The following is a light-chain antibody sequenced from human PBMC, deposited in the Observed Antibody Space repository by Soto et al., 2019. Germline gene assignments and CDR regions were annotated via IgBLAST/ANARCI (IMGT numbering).Light chain of an antibody. CDR3: SSYTSSSTYV. CDR1: SSDVGSYNR. V-gene: IGLV2-18*02. J-gene: IGLJ1*01. Sequence: QSVLTQPPSVSGSPGQSVTISCPGTSSDVGSYNRVSWYQQPPGTAPKVMIYDVSNRPSGVPDRFSGSKSGNTASLTISGLQAEDESDYYCSSYTSSSTYVFGTGTKVTVL. CDR2: DVS.